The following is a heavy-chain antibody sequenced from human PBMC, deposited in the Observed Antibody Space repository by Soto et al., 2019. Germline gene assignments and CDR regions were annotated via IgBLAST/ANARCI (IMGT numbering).Heavy chain of an antibody. V-gene: IGHV1-46*01. J-gene: IGHJ4*02. CDR3: ARAAGYSYGGVDY. D-gene: IGHD5-18*01. CDR2: INPSGGST. Sequence: QVQLVQSGAEVKKPGASVKVSCKASGYTFTSYYMHWVRQAPGQGLEWMGIINPSGGSTTYAQKFXXRXXMTRDTSTSTGYMELSSLRSEDTAVYYGARAAGYSYGGVDYWGQGTLVTVSS. CDR1: GYTFTSYY.